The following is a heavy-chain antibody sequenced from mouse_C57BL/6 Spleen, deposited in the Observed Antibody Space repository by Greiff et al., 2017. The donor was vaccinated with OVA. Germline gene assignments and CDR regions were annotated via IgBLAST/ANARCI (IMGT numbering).Heavy chain of an antibody. CDR1: GYTFTSYW. CDR3: ARSSGENFDY. CDR2: IDPSDSYT. J-gene: IGHJ2*01. V-gene: IGHV1-50*01. Sequence: QVQLQQPGAELVKPGASVKLSCKASGYTFTSYWMQWVKQRPGQGLEWIGEIDPSDSYTNYNTKFKGKATLTVDTSSSTAYMQLSSLTSEDSAVYYCARSSGENFDYWGQGTTLTVSS. D-gene: IGHD3-2*02.